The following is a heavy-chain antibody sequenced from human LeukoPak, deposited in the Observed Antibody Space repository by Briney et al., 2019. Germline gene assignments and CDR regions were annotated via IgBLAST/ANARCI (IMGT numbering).Heavy chain of an antibody. CDR3: ARRHSHGAYSYGVDY. CDR2: IYPGDSDH. J-gene: IGHJ4*02. Sequence: GESLKISCKGSGYSFTNYWIAWVRQMPGKGLGWMRIIYPGDSDHRYSPSFQGQGTISADKSITTAYLQWNSLKATDTAMYDCARRHSHGAYSYGVDYWGQGTLVTVSS. V-gene: IGHV5-51*01. D-gene: IGHD5-18*01. CDR1: GYSFTNYW.